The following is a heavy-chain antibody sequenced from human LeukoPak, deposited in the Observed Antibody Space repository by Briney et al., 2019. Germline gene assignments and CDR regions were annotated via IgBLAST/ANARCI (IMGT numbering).Heavy chain of an antibody. D-gene: IGHD6-19*01. Sequence: GGSLRLSCAASGFTFNMYAMHWVRQSPGKGLEWVAFIQYDGSNKLYGDSVKGRFTISRDNSKNTLYLQMNSLRPEDTAVYYCAKDVVGQQWLENYWGQGTLVTVSS. CDR3: AKDVVGQQWLENY. CDR2: IQYDGSNK. J-gene: IGHJ4*02. V-gene: IGHV3-30*02. CDR1: GFTFNMYA.